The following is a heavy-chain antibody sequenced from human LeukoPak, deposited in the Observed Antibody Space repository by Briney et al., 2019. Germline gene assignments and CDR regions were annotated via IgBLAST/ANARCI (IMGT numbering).Heavy chain of an antibody. J-gene: IGHJ4*02. CDR3: ARDSDDFSGYYSFDY. V-gene: IGHV4-61*05. D-gene: IGHD3-22*01. Sequence: PSETLSLTCSVSGGSIGSSSNDYWTWIRQPPGKGLEWIGYIYDSGGTKYNPSLQSRGTISVDTSKNQFSLNLSSATAADTAVYYCARDSDDFSGYYSFDYWGQGTLVTVSS. CDR1: GGSIGSSSNDY. CDR2: IYDSGGT.